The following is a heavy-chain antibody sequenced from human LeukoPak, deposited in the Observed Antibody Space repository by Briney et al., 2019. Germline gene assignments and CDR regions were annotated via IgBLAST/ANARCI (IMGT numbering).Heavy chain of an antibody. V-gene: IGHV3-30*02. Sequence: GGSLRPSCAASGFTFSSYAMHWVRQAPGKGLEWVTFIRNDGSNKYYADSVKGRFTISRDNSKNTLYLQMNSLRAEDTAVYYCAKVEVVAACLDYWGQGTLVTVSS. CDR3: AKVEVVAACLDY. CDR1: GFTFSSYA. J-gene: IGHJ4*02. CDR2: IRNDGSNK. D-gene: IGHD2-15*01.